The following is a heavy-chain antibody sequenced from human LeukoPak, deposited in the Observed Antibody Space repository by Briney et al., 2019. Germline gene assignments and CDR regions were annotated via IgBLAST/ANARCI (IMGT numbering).Heavy chain of an antibody. CDR2: IYTSGST. V-gene: IGHV4-61*02. D-gene: IGHD1-26*01. Sequence: SETLSLTCTVSGGSISSGSYYWSWIRQPAGKGLEWIGRIYTSGSTDYNPSLKSRVTISVDTSKNQFSLKLSSVTAADTAVYYCARKSSGSIGYWGQGTLVTVSS. J-gene: IGHJ4*02. CDR3: ARKSSGSIGY. CDR1: GGSISSGSYY.